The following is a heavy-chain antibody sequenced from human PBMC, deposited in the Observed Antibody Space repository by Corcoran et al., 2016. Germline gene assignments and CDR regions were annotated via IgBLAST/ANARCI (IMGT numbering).Heavy chain of an antibody. V-gene: IGHV4-38-2*02. CDR3: ARLPKKYCGGDCYLGFDY. CDR1: GYSIRSGYY. J-gene: IGHJ4*02. Sequence: QVQLQESGPGLVKPSETLSLTCTVSGYSIRSGYYWGWIRQPPGKGLEWIGRIYHSGSTYYNPSLKSRVTISVDTSKNQFSLKLSSVTAADTAVYYCARLPKKYCGGDCYLGFDYWGQGTLVTVSS. D-gene: IGHD2-21*02. CDR2: IYHSGST.